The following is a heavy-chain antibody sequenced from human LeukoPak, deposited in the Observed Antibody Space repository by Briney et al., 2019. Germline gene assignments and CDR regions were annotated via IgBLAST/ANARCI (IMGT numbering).Heavy chain of an antibody. J-gene: IGHJ4*02. Sequence: PSETLSLTCTVSGGSISSGSYYWGWIRQPPGKGLEWIGSIYYSGSTYYNPSLKSQVTISADTSKNQFSLKLSSVTAADTAVYYCAWLGLYCSGGSCSDYWGQGTLVTVSS. CDR3: AWLGLYCSGGSCSDY. V-gene: IGHV4-39*07. CDR1: GGSISSGSYY. CDR2: IYYSGST. D-gene: IGHD2-15*01.